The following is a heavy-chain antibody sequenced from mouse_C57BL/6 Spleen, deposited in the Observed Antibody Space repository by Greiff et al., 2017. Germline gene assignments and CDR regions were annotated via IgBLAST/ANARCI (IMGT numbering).Heavy chain of an antibody. Sequence: VQLQQSGTVLARPGASVKMSCKTSGYTFTSYWMHWVKQRPGQGLEWIGAIYPGNSDTSYNQKFKGKAKLTAVTSASTAYMELSSLTNEDSAVYYGTRAGSSYSYWYFDVWGTGTTVTVSS. J-gene: IGHJ1*03. CDR3: TRAGSSYSYWYFDV. CDR2: IYPGNSDT. CDR1: GYTFTSYW. D-gene: IGHD1-1*01. V-gene: IGHV1-5*01.